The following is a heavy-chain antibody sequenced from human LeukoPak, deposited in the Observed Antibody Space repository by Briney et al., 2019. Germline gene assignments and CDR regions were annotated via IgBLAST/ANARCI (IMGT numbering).Heavy chain of an antibody. Sequence: ASVKVSCKASGYTFTGYYVHWARQAPGQGLEWMGWINPNSGGTSYAQRFQGRVTMTRDTSISTAYMELSSLRSDDTAVYYCARGTGYSSSWTPNQPFDYWGQGTLVTVSP. J-gene: IGHJ4*02. CDR3: ARGTGYSSSWTPNQPFDY. D-gene: IGHD6-13*01. CDR1: GYTFTGYY. CDR2: INPNSGGT. V-gene: IGHV1-2*02.